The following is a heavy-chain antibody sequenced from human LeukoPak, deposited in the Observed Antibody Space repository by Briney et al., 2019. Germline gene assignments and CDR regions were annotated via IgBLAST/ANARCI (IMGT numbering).Heavy chain of an antibody. CDR3: AREHRGAGATVDY. CDR2: IESDGSTK. V-gene: IGHV3-74*03. Sequence: GGSLRLSCAASGFTFSSHWMHWVRQAPGKGLVWVSRIESDGSTKMYADSVRGRFTISRDSAKNTLYLQMNSLRAEDTAVYYCAREHRGAGATVDYWGQGILVTVSS. D-gene: IGHD1-26*01. CDR1: GFTFSSHW. J-gene: IGHJ4*02.